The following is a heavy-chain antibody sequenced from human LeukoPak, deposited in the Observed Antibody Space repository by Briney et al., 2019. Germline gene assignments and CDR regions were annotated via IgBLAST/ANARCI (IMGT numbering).Heavy chain of an antibody. J-gene: IGHJ4*02. D-gene: IGHD3-10*01. CDR1: GYSFTSYW. CDR3: ARHTSYYGSGTELDY. CDR2: IYPGDSDT. Sequence: GESLKISCKGSGYSFTSYWIGWVRQMPGKGLEWMGIIYPGDSDTRYSPSFQGQVTISADKSISTTYLQWSSLKASDTAMYYCARHTSYYGSGTELDYWGQGTLVTVSS. V-gene: IGHV5-51*01.